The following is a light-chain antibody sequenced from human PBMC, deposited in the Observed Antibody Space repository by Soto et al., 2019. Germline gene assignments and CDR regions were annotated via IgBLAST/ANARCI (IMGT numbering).Light chain of an antibody. Sequence: QSVLTQSPSVSGAPGQRVTLSCTGSSSNIGAGFDVHWYQHLPGTAPKLLIYGNSNRPSGVPDRFSGSKSGTSASLAITGLQAEDEADYYCQSYDSSLSGYVVFGGGTKVTVL. CDR2: GNS. CDR3: QSYDSSLSGYVV. V-gene: IGLV1-40*01. J-gene: IGLJ2*01. CDR1: SSNIGAGFD.